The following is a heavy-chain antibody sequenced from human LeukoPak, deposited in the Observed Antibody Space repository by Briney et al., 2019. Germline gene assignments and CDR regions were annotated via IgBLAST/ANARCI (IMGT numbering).Heavy chain of an antibody. CDR2: INHSGST. J-gene: IGHJ4*01. CDR1: GGSFSGYY. CDR3: ARTYGSGTYYKAPFFV. Sequence: PSETLSLTCAVYGGSFSGYYWSWIRQPPGKGLEWIGEINHSGSTNYNPSLKSRVTISVDTSKNQFSLKLSSVTAADTAVYYCARTYGSGTYYKAPFFVWGQGTLVTVSS. D-gene: IGHD3-10*01. V-gene: IGHV4-34*01.